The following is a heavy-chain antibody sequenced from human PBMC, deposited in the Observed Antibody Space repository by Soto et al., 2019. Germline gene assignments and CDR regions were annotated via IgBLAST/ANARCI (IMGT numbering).Heavy chain of an antibody. CDR3: ARSRIAAAGPYNWFDP. Sequence: QVQLQESGPGLVKPSQTLSLTCTVSGGSISSGGYYWSWIRQHPGKGLEWIGYIYYSGSTYYNPSLKTRVTRSVDTSKNQFSLKLSSVTAADTAVYYCARSRIAAAGPYNWFDPWGQGTLVTVSS. D-gene: IGHD6-13*01. V-gene: IGHV4-31*03. J-gene: IGHJ5*02. CDR2: IYYSGST. CDR1: GGSISSGGYY.